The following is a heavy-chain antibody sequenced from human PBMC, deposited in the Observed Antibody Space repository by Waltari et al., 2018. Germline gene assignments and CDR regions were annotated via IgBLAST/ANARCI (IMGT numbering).Heavy chain of an antibody. V-gene: IGHV5-10-1*01. CDR2: IDPSDSFR. CDR1: GYSFTSHC. J-gene: IGHJ4*02. D-gene: IGHD2-2*01. CDR3: VRHRTTYPLEIDY. Sequence: EVQLVQSGAEVKKPEESLRISCEGSGYSFTSHCISWVRQMPGKGLEGVGRIDPSDSFRNYGPAFEGHVTISVDQSLRTAYLQWDSLKASDTAIYYCVRHRTTYPLEIDYWGQGTLVTVSS.